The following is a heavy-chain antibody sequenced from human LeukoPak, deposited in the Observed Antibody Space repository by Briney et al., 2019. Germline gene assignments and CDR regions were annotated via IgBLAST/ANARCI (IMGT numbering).Heavy chain of an antibody. CDR1: GGSISSYH. D-gene: IGHD3-22*01. Sequence: PSETLSLTCTVSGGSISSYHWSWIRQPAGKGLEWIGRIYTSGSTNYNPSLKSRVTMSVDTSKNQFSLKLSSVTAADTAVYYCLGHYYYDSSGYYYGYYYYYMDVWGKGTTVTVSS. CDR2: IYTSGST. J-gene: IGHJ6*03. V-gene: IGHV4-4*07. CDR3: LGHYYYDSSGYYYGYYYYYMDV.